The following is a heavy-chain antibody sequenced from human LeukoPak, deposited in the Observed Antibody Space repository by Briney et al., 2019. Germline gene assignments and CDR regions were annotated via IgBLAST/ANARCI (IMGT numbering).Heavy chain of an antibody. V-gene: IGHV3-33*08. CDR2: IWYDGSNK. Sequence: GGSLRLSCAASGFTVSSNYMSWDRQAPGKGLEWVAVIWYDGSNKYYADSVKGRFTISRDNSKNTLYLQMNSLRAEDTAVYYCARDIFMTTVVAEAFDIWGQGTMVTVSS. J-gene: IGHJ3*02. CDR3: ARDIFMTTVVAEAFDI. CDR1: GFTVSSNY. D-gene: IGHD4-23*01.